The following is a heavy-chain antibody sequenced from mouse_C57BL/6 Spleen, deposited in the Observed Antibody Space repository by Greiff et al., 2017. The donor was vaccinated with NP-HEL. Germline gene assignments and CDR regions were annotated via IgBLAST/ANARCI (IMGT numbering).Heavy chain of an antibody. V-gene: IGHV1-15*01. CDR1: GYTFTDYE. CDR3: TRWYGNYGYFDV. D-gene: IGHD2-10*02. Sequence: VQLQQSGAELVRPGASVTLSCKASGYTFTDYEMHWVKQTPVHGLEWIGAIDPETGGTAYNQTFKGKAILTADKSSSTAYMELRSLTSEDSSVYYCTRWYGNYGYFDVWGTGTTVTVSS. CDR2: IDPETGGT. J-gene: IGHJ1*03.